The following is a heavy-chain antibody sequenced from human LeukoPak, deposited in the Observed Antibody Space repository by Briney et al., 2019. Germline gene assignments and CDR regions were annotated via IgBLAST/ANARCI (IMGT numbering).Heavy chain of an antibody. V-gene: IGHV1-69*06. CDR3: ARESYSGRYLYYFDY. CDR2: IIPIFGTA. CDR1: GGTFSSYA. J-gene: IGHJ4*02. D-gene: IGHD1-26*01. Sequence: SVKVSCKASGGTFSSYAISWVRQAPGQGLEWMGGIIPIFGTANYAQKFQGRVTITAYKSTSTAYMELSSLRSEDTAVYYCARESYSGRYLYYFDYWGQGTLVTVSS.